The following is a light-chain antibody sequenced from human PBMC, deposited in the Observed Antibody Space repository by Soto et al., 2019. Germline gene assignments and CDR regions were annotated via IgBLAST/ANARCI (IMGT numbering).Light chain of an antibody. CDR2: ANT. Sequence: QSALTQPPSVSGAPGQRVTISCIGSSSNIGAGFDVNWYQQLPGTAPKLLIYANTNRPSGVPDRFSGSKSGTSASLAITGLQAEDEADYYCQSYDTSLRGVFAGGTKLTVL. J-gene: IGLJ2*01. V-gene: IGLV1-40*01. CDR3: QSYDTSLRGV. CDR1: SSNIGAGFD.